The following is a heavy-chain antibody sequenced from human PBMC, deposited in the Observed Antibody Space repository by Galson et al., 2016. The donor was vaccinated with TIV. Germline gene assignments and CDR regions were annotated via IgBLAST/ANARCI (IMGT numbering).Heavy chain of an antibody. CDR2: ITGSSAIP. Sequence: SLRLSCAASGFFFRDFAMHWVRQAPEKSLEWVSGITGSSAIPYYTASVKGRFTISRDNSKNVLYLQMNSLRVDDTAVYFGAKDPLGGWFQNPFDYWGQGTLVIVTS. D-gene: IGHD6-19*01. CDR1: GFFFRDFA. V-gene: IGHV3-23*01. J-gene: IGHJ4*02. CDR3: AKDPLGGWFQNPFDY.